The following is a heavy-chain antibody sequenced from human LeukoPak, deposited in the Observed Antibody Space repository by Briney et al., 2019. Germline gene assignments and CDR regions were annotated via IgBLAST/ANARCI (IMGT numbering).Heavy chain of an antibody. CDR3: ARGLYSGSLD. CDR1: GYTFTIYY. CDR2: INPIGGST. D-gene: IGHD1-26*01. V-gene: IGHV1-46*01. Sequence: ASVSVSFKSSGYTFTIYYMHWVRQAPGQGLEWMGIINPIGGSTCYAQKFQGRVTMTRDTSTSTVYMELSSLRSEDTAVYYCARGLYSGSLDWGQGTLVT. J-gene: IGHJ4*02.